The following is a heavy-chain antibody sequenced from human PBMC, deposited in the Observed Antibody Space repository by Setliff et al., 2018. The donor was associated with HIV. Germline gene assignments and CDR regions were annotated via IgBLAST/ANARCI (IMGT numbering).Heavy chain of an antibody. CDR1: GGSISSSSYY. D-gene: IGHD6-13*01. CDR3: ARGRYRSRWYASDHYYIDV. J-gene: IGHJ6*03. V-gene: IGHV4-39*07. CDR2: MYYSGST. Sequence: SETLSLTCTVSGGSISSSSYYWGWVRQPPGKGLEWIGSMYYSGSTYYTPSLKSRITISLDTSKNQFSLRMRSVTAADTAVYYCARGRYRSRWYASDHYYIDVWGKGTTVTVSS.